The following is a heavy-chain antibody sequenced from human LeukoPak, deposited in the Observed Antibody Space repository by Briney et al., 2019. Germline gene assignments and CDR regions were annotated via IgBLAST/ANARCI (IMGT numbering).Heavy chain of an antibody. J-gene: IGHJ2*01. CDR1: GGSISSYY. V-gene: IGHV4-59*01. Sequence: SETLSLTCTASGGSISSYYWSWIRQPPGKGLEWIGYIYYSGSTNYNPSLKSRVTISVDTSKNQFSLKLSSVTAADTAVYYCASMGGSSGWYWYFDLWGRGTLVTVSS. CDR2: IYYSGST. CDR3: ASMGGSSGWYWYFDL. D-gene: IGHD6-25*01.